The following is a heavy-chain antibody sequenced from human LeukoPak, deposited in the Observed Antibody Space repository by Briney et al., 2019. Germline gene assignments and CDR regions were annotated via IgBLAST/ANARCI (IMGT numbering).Heavy chain of an antibody. V-gene: IGHV7-4-1*02. Sequence: ASVKVSCKASGYTFTSYGMSWVRQAPGQGLEWMGYINTAVGNPTYAQDFTGRFLVSVDTSVSTAYLQITNLTAEDTALYYCASRTYSYGLSPWGQGTLVTVS. CDR1: GYTFTSYG. CDR2: INTAVGNP. CDR3: ASRTYSYGLSP. D-gene: IGHD2-15*01. J-gene: IGHJ5*02.